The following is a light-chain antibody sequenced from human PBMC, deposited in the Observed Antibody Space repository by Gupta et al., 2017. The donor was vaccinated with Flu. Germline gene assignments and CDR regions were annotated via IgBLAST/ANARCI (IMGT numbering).Light chain of an antibody. Sequence: QSVLTPPPPVSGAPGQRVTISCTGSSSNIGAGYDVYWYPQHPGTAPKHLIYGNSNRPSGVPDRFSGSKSGTSASLAITGLQAEDEADYYCQSYDSSLSGWVFGTGTKVTVL. V-gene: IGLV1-40*01. CDR2: GNS. J-gene: IGLJ1*01. CDR3: QSYDSSLSGWV. CDR1: SSNIGAGYD.